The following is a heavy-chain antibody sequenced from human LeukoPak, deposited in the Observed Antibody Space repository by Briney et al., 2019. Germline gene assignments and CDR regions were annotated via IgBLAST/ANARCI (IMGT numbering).Heavy chain of an antibody. J-gene: IGHJ4*02. CDR2: IYYSGST. D-gene: IGHD2-15*01. V-gene: IGHV4-61*01. Sequence: PSETLSLTRTVSGGSVSSDSHYCSWIRQPPGKGLEWIGSIYYSGSTNYNPSLRSRVTISTDTSKNQFSLKLSSVTAADTAMYYCARAYCSGGSCYFAYWGQGTLVTVSS. CDR1: GGSVSSDSHY. CDR3: ARAYCSGGSCYFAY.